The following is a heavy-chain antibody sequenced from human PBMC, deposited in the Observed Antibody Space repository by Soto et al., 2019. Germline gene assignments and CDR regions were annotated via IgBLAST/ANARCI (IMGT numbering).Heavy chain of an antibody. CDR3: SRHLGGNHYYYGMDV. CDR1: GGTFSSYA. D-gene: IGHD3-16*01. V-gene: IGHV1-69*12. CDR2: IIPIFGTA. Sequence: QVQLVQSGAEVKKPGSSVKISCKASGGTFSSYAISWVRQAPGQGLEWMGGIIPIFGTADYAQKFQGRVTITADAFTCTAYMELSSLRSEDTAVYYCSRHLGGNHYYYGMDVWVLGTTVTVSS. J-gene: IGHJ6*02.